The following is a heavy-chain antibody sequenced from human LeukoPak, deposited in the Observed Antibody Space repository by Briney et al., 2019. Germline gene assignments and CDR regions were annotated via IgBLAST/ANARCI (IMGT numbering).Heavy chain of an antibody. V-gene: IGHV3-33*01. CDR3: ARDSIRDGYNSDYFDY. CDR1: GFTFSTYG. Sequence: GRSLRLSCAASGFTFSTYGMHWVRQAPGKGLEWVAVIWYDGSDKYYADSVKGRFTISRDNSKNTLYLQMSSLRAEDTAVYYCARDSIRDGYNSDYFDYWGQGTLVTVSS. J-gene: IGHJ4*02. CDR2: IWYDGSDK. D-gene: IGHD5-24*01.